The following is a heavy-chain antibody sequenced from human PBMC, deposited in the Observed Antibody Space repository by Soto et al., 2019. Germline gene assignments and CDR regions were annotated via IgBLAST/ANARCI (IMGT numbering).Heavy chain of an antibody. CDR1: GGSISSYY. CDR3: ARVKGGTSGKNYGMDV. V-gene: IGHV4-59*01. CDR2: IYYSGST. D-gene: IGHD2-2*01. Sequence: ETLSLTCTVSGGSISSYYWSWIRQPPGKGLEWIGYIYYSGSTNYNPSLKSRVTISVDTSKNQFSLKLSSVTAADTAVYYCARVKGGTSGKNYGMDVWGQGTTVTVSS. J-gene: IGHJ6*02.